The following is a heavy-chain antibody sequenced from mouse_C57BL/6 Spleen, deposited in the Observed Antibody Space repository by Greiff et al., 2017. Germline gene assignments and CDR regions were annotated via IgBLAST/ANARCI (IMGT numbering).Heavy chain of an antibody. CDR2: IDPSDSYT. Sequence: QVQLQQPGAELVKPGASVKLSCKASGYTFTSYWMQWVKQRPGQGLEWIGEIDPSDSYTNYNQKFKGKATLTVDTSSSTAYMQLSSLTSEDSAVYYWVQGAYWGQGTLVTVSA. CDR3: VQGAY. CDR1: GYTFTSYW. J-gene: IGHJ3*01. V-gene: IGHV1-50*01.